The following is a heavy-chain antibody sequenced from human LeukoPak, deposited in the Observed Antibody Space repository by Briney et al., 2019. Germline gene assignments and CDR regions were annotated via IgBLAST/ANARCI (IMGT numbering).Heavy chain of an antibody. D-gene: IGHD4-23*01. CDR3: ARAKGAAPRWGYYYYYMDV. Sequence: SQTLSLTCTVSGGSISSGSYYWGWIRQPARKGLEWIGRIYTSGSTNYNPSLKSRVTISVDTSKNQFSLKLSSVTAADTAVYYCARAKGAAPRWGYYYYYMDVWGKGTTVTVSS. CDR1: GGSISSGSYY. CDR2: IYTSGST. J-gene: IGHJ6*03. V-gene: IGHV4-61*02.